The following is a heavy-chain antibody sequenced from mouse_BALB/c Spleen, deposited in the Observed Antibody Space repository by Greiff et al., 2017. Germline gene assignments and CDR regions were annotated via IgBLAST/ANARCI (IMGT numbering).Heavy chain of an antibody. J-gene: IGHJ4*01. Sequence: DVKLVESGGGLVKPGGSLKLSCAASGFAFSSYDMSWVRQTPEKRLEWVAYISSGGGSTYYPDTVKGRFTISRDNAKNTLYLQMSSLKSEDTAMYYCARLTTATRAMDYWGQGTSVTVSS. CDR3: ARLTTATRAMDY. CDR1: GFAFSSYD. CDR2: ISSGGGST. V-gene: IGHV5-12-1*01. D-gene: IGHD1-2*01.